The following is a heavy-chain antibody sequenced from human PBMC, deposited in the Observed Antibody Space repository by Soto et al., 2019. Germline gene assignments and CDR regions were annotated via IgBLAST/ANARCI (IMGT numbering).Heavy chain of an antibody. J-gene: IGHJ4*02. CDR2: INHSGST. D-gene: IGHD3-22*01. V-gene: IGHV4-34*01. CDR1: GGSFSGYY. CDR3: ARTNYYDSSGYFY. Sequence: PSETLSLTCAVYGGSFSGYYWSWIRQPPGKGLEWIGEINHSGSTNYNPSLKSRVTISVDTSKNQFSLKLSSVTAADTAVYYCARTNYYDSSGYFYWGQGTLVTVSS.